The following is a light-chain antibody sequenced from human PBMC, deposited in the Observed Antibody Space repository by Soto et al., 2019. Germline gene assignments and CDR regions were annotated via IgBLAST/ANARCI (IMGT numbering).Light chain of an antibody. Sequence: DIQMTQSPSSLSASVGDRVTITCQASQSIVTYLNWYLQKPGKAPKLLIYAASNLQSGVPSRCSGSGSGTDFTLTISSLQPEDFATYFCQQSYSTPPWTFGQGTRVEIK. V-gene: IGKV1-39*01. CDR1: QSIVTY. CDR2: AAS. CDR3: QQSYSTPPWT. J-gene: IGKJ1*01.